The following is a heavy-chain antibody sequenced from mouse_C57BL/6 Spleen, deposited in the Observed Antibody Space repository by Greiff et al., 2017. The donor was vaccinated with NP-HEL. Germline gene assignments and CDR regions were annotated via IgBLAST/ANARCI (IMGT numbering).Heavy chain of an antibody. CDR3: TPSHYYYGSSYWYFDV. CDR1: GFNIKDDY. J-gene: IGHJ1*03. CDR2: IDPENGDT. Sequence: QLQQSGAELVRPGASVKLSCTASGFNIKDDYMHWVKQRPEQGLEWIGWIDPENGDTEYASKFQGRATITADTSSNTAYLQLSSLTSEDTAVYYCTPSHYYYGSSYWYFDVWGTGTTVTVSS. V-gene: IGHV14-4*01. D-gene: IGHD1-1*01.